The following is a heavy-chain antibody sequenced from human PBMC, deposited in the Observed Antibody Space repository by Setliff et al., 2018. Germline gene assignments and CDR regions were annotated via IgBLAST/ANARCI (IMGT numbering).Heavy chain of an antibody. J-gene: IGHJ6*02. Sequence: GESLTISCAASGFTFSTYWMHWVRQAPGKGLVWVSRINSDGSTTSYADSVKGRFTISRDNTKNTLYLQMNSLRAEDTAVYYCVSWLYYYYYGVDVWGQGTTVT. D-gene: IGHD6-13*01. V-gene: IGHV3-74*01. CDR2: INSDGSTT. CDR1: GFTFSTYW. CDR3: VSWLYYYYYGVDV.